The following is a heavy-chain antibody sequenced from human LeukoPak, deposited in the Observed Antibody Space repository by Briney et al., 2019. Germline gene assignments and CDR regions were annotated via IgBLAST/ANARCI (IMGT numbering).Heavy chain of an antibody. Sequence: ASVKVSCKASGYTFTSYGISWVRQAPGQGLEWMGWISAYNGNTNYAQKLQGRVTMTTDTSTSTAYMELRSLRADDTAVYYCARDNPYGLMLDYWGQGTLVTVSS. J-gene: IGHJ4*02. V-gene: IGHV1-18*01. CDR3: ARDNPYGLMLDY. CDR2: ISAYNGNT. CDR1: GYTFTSYG. D-gene: IGHD4-17*01.